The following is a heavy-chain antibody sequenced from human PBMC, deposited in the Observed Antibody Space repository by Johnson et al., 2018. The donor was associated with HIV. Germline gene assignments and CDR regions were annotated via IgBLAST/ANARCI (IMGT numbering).Heavy chain of an antibody. CDR2: IRYDGSHK. D-gene: IGHD3-16*01. J-gene: IGHJ3*02. V-gene: IGHV3-30*02. CDR3: AIAWGDLDGAFDI. CDR1: GLTFSSYG. Sequence: QVQLVESGGGLVQPGGSLRLSCAASGLTFSSYGMHWVRQAPGKGLEWVAFIRYDGSHKSYADSVKGRFTISRTNSKNTLYLQMNSLRAEDTAVYYCAIAWGDLDGAFDIWGQGTMVTVSS.